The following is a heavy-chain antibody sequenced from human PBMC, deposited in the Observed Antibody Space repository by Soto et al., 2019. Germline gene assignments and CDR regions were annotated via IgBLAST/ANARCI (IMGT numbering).Heavy chain of an antibody. V-gene: IGHV3-23*01. J-gene: IGHJ3*02. CDR1: GFTFSSYA. Sequence: GGSLRLSCAASGFTFSSYAMSWVRQAPGKGLEWVSAISGSGGSTYYADSVKGRFTISRDNSKNTLYLQMNSLRAEDTAVYYCAKDQPPIVVVTIGAFDIWGQGTMVTVS. CDR2: ISGSGGST. CDR3: AKDQPPIVVVTIGAFDI. D-gene: IGHD3-22*01.